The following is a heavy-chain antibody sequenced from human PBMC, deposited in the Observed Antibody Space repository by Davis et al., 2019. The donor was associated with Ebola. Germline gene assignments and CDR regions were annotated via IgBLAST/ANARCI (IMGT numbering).Heavy chain of an antibody. CDR1: GFSSDDYA. CDR3: AKDLQWKGNPGVYGMDV. D-gene: IGHD4-23*01. Sequence: PGGSLRLSCAASGFSSDDYAMHWVRQAPGKGLEWVSRISWNSGDVDYADSVMGRFTTSRDIDKNSLYLQMNSLRAEDTALYYCAKDLQWKGNPGVYGMDVWGQGTTVTVSS. V-gene: IGHV3-9*02. CDR2: ISWNSGDV. J-gene: IGHJ6*02.